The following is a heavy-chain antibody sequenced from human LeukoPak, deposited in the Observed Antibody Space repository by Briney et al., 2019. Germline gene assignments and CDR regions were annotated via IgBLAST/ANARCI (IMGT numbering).Heavy chain of an antibody. D-gene: IGHD2-2*01. CDR2: IYYSGIT. J-gene: IGHJ4*02. V-gene: IGHV4-59*01. Sequence: SETLSLTCTVSGGSISSYYWSWIRQPPGKGLEYIGYIYYSGITNYNPSLKSRVTISVDTSKNEFSLKLSSVTAADTAVCYCAKDRTLAYWGQGTLVTVSS. CDR1: GGSISSYY. CDR3: AKDRTLAY.